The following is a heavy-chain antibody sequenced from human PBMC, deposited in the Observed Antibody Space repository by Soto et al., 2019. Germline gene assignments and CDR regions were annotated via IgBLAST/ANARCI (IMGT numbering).Heavy chain of an antibody. CDR2: IYYSGST. CDR3: ARVRYYYGSGSYYVDY. Sequence: XTLSLTCTVSGGSLSSYEWSWIRQPPGKGLEWIGYIYYSGSTNYNPYLKSRVTISVETSKNKFSLKLSSVTAADTAVYYCARVRYYYGSGSYYVDYWGQGTLVTVSS. V-gene: IGHV4-59*01. J-gene: IGHJ4*02. D-gene: IGHD3-10*01. CDR1: GGSLSSYE.